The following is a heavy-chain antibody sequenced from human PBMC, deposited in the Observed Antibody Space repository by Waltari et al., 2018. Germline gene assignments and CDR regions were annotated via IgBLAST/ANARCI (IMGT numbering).Heavy chain of an antibody. J-gene: IGHJ4*02. CDR2: IIPILGIA. CDR3: ARDPAYCGGDCYSA. D-gene: IGHD2-21*02. Sequence: QVQLVQSGAEVKKPGSSVKVSCKASGGTFSSYTISWVRQAPGQGLEWMGRIIPILGIANYAQKFQGRGTITADKSTSTAYMELSSLRSEDTAVYYCARDPAYCGGDCYSAWGQGTLVTVSS. V-gene: IGHV1-69*08. CDR1: GGTFSSYT.